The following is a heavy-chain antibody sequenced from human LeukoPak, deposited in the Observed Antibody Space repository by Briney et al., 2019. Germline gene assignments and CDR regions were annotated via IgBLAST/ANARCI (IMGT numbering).Heavy chain of an antibody. V-gene: IGHV1-8*01. CDR3: ARLLDYDFWSGYVYYYGMDV. D-gene: IGHD3-3*01. Sequence: GASVKVSCKASGYTFTSYDINWVRQATGQGLEWMGWMNPNSGNTGYAQKFQGRVTMTRNTSISTAYMGLSSLRSEDTAVYYCARLLDYDFWSGYVYYYGMDVWGQGTTVTVSS. J-gene: IGHJ6*02. CDR1: GYTFTSYD. CDR2: MNPNSGNT.